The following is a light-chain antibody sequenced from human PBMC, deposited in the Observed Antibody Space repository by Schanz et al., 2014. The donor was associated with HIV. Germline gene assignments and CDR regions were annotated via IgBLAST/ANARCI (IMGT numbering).Light chain of an antibody. V-gene: IGLV1-44*01. Sequence: QSVLTQPPSASGTPGQRVTISCSVSNSNIRSNTINWFQPPPGTAPQLLIYNTYHRPSGVPDRFSGSQSGTSASLAISGLQSEDEADYYCGTWDDSLKGWVFGGGTKLTVL. CDR1: NSNIRSNT. J-gene: IGLJ3*02. CDR3: GTWDDSLKGWV. CDR2: NTY.